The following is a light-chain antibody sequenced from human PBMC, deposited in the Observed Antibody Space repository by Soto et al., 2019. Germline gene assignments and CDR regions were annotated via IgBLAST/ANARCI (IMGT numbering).Light chain of an antibody. J-gene: IGLJ3*02. V-gene: IGLV2-11*01. Sequence: QSALTQPRSVSGSPAQSVTISCTGTSSDVGGYNHVSWYQQHPGRAPKLMIYDVSKRPSGVPDRFSGSQSGNTASLTISGLQTEDEADYYCCSYAGSYTWVFGGGTKVTVL. CDR3: CSYAGSYTWV. CDR2: DVS. CDR1: SSDVGGYNH.